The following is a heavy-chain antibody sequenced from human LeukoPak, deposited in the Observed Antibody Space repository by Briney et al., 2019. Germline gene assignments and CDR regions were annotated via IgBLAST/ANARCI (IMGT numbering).Heavy chain of an antibody. Sequence: PSETLSLTCTVSGGSNSGYYWSWIRQPPGKGLEWIGYIHYSGSTNYNPSLKSRVTISEDTFKSQFSLKLSSVTAADTAVYYCARDLSASSGFDSWGQGTLVTVSS. V-gene: IGHV4-59*01. D-gene: IGHD6-6*01. J-gene: IGHJ5*01. CDR1: GGSNSGYY. CDR2: IHYSGST. CDR3: ARDLSASSGFDS.